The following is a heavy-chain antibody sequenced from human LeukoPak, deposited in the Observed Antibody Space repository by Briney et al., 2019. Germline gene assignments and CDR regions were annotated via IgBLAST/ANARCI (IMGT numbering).Heavy chain of an antibody. CDR2: INPSGGST. CDR3: ARDKSQRPANEYYFDY. J-gene: IGHJ4*02. D-gene: IGHD2-2*01. Sequence: VASVKVSCKASGYTFTSYYMHWVRQAPGQGLEWMGIINPSGGSTSYAQKFQGRVTMTRDTSTSTVYMELSSLRSEDTAVYYCARDKSQRPANEYYFDYWGQGTLVTVSS. CDR1: GYTFTSYY. V-gene: IGHV1-46*01.